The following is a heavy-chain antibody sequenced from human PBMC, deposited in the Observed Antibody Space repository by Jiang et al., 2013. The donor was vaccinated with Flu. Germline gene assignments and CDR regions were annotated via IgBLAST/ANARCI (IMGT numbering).Heavy chain of an antibody. CDR2: IYYSGST. CDR3: ARRKGGGWYPAFDI. V-gene: IGHV4-39*01. CDR1: GGSISSSSYY. D-gene: IGHD6-19*01. Sequence: LLKPSETLSLTCTVSGGSISSSSYYWGWIRQPPGKGLEWIGSIYYSGSTYYNPSLKSRVTISVDTSKNQFSLKLSSVTAADTAVYYCARRKGGGWYPAFDIWGQGTMVTVSS. J-gene: IGHJ3*02.